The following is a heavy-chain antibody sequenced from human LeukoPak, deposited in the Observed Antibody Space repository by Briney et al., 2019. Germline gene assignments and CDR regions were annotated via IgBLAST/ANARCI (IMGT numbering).Heavy chain of an antibody. CDR3: ARSSVGTCFDY. CDR2: IKSDGSST. D-gene: IGHD1-1*01. V-gene: IGHV3-74*01. J-gene: IGHJ4*02. CDR1: GFTFSSHW. Sequence: GGSLRLSCAASGFTFSSHWMHCVRQAPGKGLVWVSRIKSDGSSTAYADSVKGRFTISRDNAKDTLHLQMNSLRADDTAVYYCARSSVGTCFDYWGQGTLVTVSS.